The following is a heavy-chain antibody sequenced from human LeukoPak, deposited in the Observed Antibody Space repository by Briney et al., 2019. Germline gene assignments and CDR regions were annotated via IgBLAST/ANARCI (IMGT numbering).Heavy chain of an antibody. CDR1: AFTFSDYS. J-gene: IGHJ3*01. Sequence: GGSLRLSCAASAFTFSDYSMNWVRQAPGKGLEWVSYIDTSSSTMYYADSVMGRFTISRDNAKESLYLQMNSLRDEDTAVYYCAREDDSWGPNNLDLWGQGTMVTVSS. CDR2: IDTSSSTM. D-gene: IGHD7-27*01. V-gene: IGHV3-48*02. CDR3: AREDDSWGPNNLDL.